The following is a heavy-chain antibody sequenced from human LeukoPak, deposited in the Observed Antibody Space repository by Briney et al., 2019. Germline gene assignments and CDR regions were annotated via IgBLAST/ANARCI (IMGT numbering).Heavy chain of an antibody. CDR1: GFTFSSYA. CDR3: ARKPMVRGYDY. V-gene: IGHV3-23*01. J-gene: IGHJ4*02. D-gene: IGHD3-10*01. Sequence: GGSLRLSCASSGFTFSSYAMSWVRQAPGKGLEWVSAISGSGGSTYYADSVKGRFTISRDNSKNTLYLQMNSLRAEDTAVYYCARKPMVRGYDYWGQGTLVTVSS. CDR2: ISGSGGST.